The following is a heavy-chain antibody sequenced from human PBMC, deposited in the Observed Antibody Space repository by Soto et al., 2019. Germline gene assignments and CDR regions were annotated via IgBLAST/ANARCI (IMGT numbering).Heavy chain of an antibody. CDR3: ARGMSGYDYIFDY. Sequence: QVQLQESGPGLAKPSETLSLTCTVSGGSISNYYWSWIRQPAGKGLEWIGRIYTSGSTNYNPSLKSLVTMSVDTFKNQFSLKLSSVTAADTAVYYCARGMSGYDYIFDYWGQGTLVTVSS. J-gene: IGHJ4*02. CDR1: GGSISNYY. CDR2: IYTSGST. D-gene: IGHD5-12*01. V-gene: IGHV4-4*07.